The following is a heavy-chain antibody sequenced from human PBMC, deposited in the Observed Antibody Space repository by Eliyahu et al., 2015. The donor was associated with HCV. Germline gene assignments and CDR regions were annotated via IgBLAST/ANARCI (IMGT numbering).Heavy chain of an antibody. Sequence: QVQLQESGPGLVKPSKTLSLTCTVSGGSITTYYWSWIRQPPGKGLEXIGYIHYSGSTNYNPSLKSRVTISIDTSKNQFSLNLTSVTAADTAMYYCASGGGGIAVTGTGGWFDPWGQGTLVTVSS. CDR2: IHYSGST. D-gene: IGHD6-19*01. CDR1: GGSITTYY. CDR3: ASGGGGIAVTGTGGWFDP. J-gene: IGHJ5*02. V-gene: IGHV4-59*01.